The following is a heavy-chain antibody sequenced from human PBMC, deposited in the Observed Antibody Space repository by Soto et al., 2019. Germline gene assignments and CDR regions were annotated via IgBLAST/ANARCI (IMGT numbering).Heavy chain of an antibody. Sequence: PGGSLRLSCAASRFTFSSYGMHWVRQAPGKGLERVAVISYDGSNNYYADSVKGRFTISRDNSKNTLYLQMNSLRAEDTAVYCCANGLAIAAGGFFYYSMDVWSQGTRVTVS. CDR1: RFTFSSYG. V-gene: IGHV3-30*18. J-gene: IGHJ6*02. CDR3: ANGLAIAAGGFFYYSMDV. CDR2: ISYDGSNN. D-gene: IGHD6-13*01.